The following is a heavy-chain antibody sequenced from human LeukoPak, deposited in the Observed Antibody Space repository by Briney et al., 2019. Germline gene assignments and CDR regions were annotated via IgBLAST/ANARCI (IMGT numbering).Heavy chain of an antibody. V-gene: IGHV4-59*08. D-gene: IGHD3-22*01. CDR2: IYYSGST. CDR1: GGSISSYY. Sequence: SETLSLTCTVSGGSISSYYWSWIRQPPGKGLEWIGYIYYSGSTNYNPSLKSRVTISVDTSKNQFSLKLSSVTAADTAVYYCARQLKYYDSSGRLDCWGQGTLVTVSS. J-gene: IGHJ4*02. CDR3: ARQLKYYDSSGRLDC.